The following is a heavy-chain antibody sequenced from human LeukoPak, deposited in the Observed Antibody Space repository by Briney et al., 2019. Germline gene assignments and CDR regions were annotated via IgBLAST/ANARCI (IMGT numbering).Heavy chain of an antibody. V-gene: IGHV4-59*01. CDR1: GGSISSYF. D-gene: IGHD6-6*01. CDR3: ARQRDYSSSCLFVPYWYFDL. J-gene: IGHJ2*01. CDR2: IYYSGGT. Sequence: SETLSLTCTVSGGSISSYFWCWVRQPPGEGLGWVGYIYYSGGTNYNTSLKRRVTISVDTAKNQFSLKLSSVTAADTAVYYCARQRDYSSSCLFVPYWYFDLWGRGTLVTVSS.